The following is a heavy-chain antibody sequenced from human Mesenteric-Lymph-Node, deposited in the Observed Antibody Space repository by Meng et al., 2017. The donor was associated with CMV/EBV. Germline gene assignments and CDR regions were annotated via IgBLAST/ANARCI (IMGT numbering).Heavy chain of an antibody. CDR1: SISSGDYY. Sequence: SISSGDYYWSWIRQPPGKGLEWIGYIYSSGTTYYNPSLESRVTISVDTSKSQFSLNLSSLTAADTAVYYCAREVQLPNPWAYYVDYWGQGTLVTVSS. CDR2: IYSSGTT. CDR3: AREVQLPNPWAYYVDY. J-gene: IGHJ4*02. V-gene: IGHV4-30-4*08. D-gene: IGHD2-2*01.